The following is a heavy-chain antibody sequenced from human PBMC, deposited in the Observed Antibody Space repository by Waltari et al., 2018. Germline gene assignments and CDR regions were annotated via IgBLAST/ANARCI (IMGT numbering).Heavy chain of an antibody. J-gene: IGHJ3*01. CDR2: VYHTGAT. D-gene: IGHD7-27*01. CDR1: GGSTSRHY. V-gene: IGHV4-59*11. Sequence: QVQLQESGPRLVRPSETLSLLCTVSGGSTSRHYWTWIRQSPGKGLEWIGNVYHTGATYYKSSLQSRVTISLDESESQFSLKLNSVTAADTAMYFCARDQPTGDSLIDAWGYGIMVIVSS. CDR3: ARDQPTGDSLIDA.